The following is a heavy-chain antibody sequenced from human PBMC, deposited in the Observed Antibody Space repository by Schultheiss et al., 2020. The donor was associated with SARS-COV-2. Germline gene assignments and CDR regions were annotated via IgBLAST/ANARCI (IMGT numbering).Heavy chain of an antibody. Sequence: SETLSLTCSVSGGSISYYYWSWIRQPPGKGLEWIGYIYYSGSTYYNPSLKSRVTISVDTSKNQFSLKLSSVTAADTAVYYCARTFLSPEGGYYYGMDVWGQGTTVTVSS. V-gene: IGHV4-59*01. CDR2: IYYSGST. D-gene: IGHD1-14*01. CDR3: ARTFLSPEGGYYYGMDV. CDR1: GGSISYYY. J-gene: IGHJ6*02.